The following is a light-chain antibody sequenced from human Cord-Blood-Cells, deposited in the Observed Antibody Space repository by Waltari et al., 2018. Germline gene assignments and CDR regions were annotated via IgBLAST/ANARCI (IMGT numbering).Light chain of an antibody. Sequence: QSALTQPASVSGSRGPSITISCPGTSSDGGGSNYVSWYQQHPGKAPKLMIYDVSKRPSGVSNRFSGSKSGNTASLTISGLQAEDEADYYCSSYTSSSTWVFGGGTKLTVL. V-gene: IGLV2-14*01. J-gene: IGLJ3*02. CDR3: SSYTSSSTWV. CDR2: DVS. CDR1: SSDGGGSNY.